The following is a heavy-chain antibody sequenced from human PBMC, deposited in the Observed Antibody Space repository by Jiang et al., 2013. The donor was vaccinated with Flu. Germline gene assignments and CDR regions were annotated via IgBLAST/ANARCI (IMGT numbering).Heavy chain of an antibody. CDR1: GGSFXGYY. V-gene: IGHV4-34*01. J-gene: IGHJ4*02. Sequence: TLSLTCAVYGGSFXGYYWSWIRQPPGKGLEWIGEINHSGSTNYNPSLKSRVTISVDTSKNQFSLKLSSVTAADTAVYYCARGDPYYYDSSGRAGDRYFDYWGQGTLVTVSS. D-gene: IGHD3-22*01. CDR2: INHSGST. CDR3: ARGDPYYYDSSGRAGDRYFDY.